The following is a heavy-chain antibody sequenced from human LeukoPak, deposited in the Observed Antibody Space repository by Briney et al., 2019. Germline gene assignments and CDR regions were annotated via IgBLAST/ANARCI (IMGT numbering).Heavy chain of an antibody. Sequence: GGSLRLSCAASGFTFSIYTMNWVRQAPGKGLEWVSSISSSSSYIYYADSVKGRFTISRDNAKNSLYLQMNSLRAEDTAVYYCARDLGESSSWTPSNDYWGQGTLVTVSS. CDR1: GFTFSIYT. CDR3: ARDLGESSSWTPSNDY. CDR2: ISSSSSYI. V-gene: IGHV3-21*01. J-gene: IGHJ4*02. D-gene: IGHD6-13*01.